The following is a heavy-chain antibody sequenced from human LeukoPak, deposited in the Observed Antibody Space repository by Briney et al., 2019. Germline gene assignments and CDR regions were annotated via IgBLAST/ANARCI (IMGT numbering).Heavy chain of an antibody. Sequence: ASVKVSCKVSGYTLTELSMHWVRQAPGKGLEWMGGFDPEDGETIYAQKFQGRVTMTEDTSTDTAYMELSSLRSEDTAVYYCARASKTVTTRLFDYWGQGTLVTVSS. CDR1: GYTLTELS. V-gene: IGHV1-24*01. CDR2: FDPEDGET. D-gene: IGHD4-17*01. J-gene: IGHJ4*02. CDR3: ARASKTVTTRLFDY.